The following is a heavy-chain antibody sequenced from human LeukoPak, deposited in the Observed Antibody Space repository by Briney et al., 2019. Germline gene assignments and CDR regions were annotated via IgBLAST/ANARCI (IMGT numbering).Heavy chain of an antibody. J-gene: IGHJ4*02. Sequence: ASVKVSCKASGYTFTSYGISWVRQAPGQGLEWMGWISAYNGNTNYAQKLQGRVTMTTDTSTSTAHMELRSLRSDDTAVYYCARDRSYYGSGSLWGQGTLVTVSS. V-gene: IGHV1-18*04. CDR2: ISAYNGNT. CDR3: ARDRSYYGSGSL. D-gene: IGHD3-10*01. CDR1: GYTFTSYG.